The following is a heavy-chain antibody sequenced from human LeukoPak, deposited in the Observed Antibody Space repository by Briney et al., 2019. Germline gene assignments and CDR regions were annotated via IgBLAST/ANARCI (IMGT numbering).Heavy chain of an antibody. CDR1: GFSFSSYG. D-gene: IGHD3-22*01. CDR3: ARDPNYYDSSGPSYNYYGMDV. V-gene: IGHV3-33*01. CDR2: TWYDGSNK. J-gene: IGHJ6*02. Sequence: GGSLRLSCAASGFSFSSYGMHWVRQAPDKGLEWVAVTWYDGSNKYYADSVKGRFTISRDNSKNTLYLQMSSLRAEDTAVYYCARDPNYYDSSGPSYNYYGMDVWGQGTTVTVSS.